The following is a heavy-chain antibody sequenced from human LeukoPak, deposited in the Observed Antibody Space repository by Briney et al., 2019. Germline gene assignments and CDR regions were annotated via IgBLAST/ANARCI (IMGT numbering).Heavy chain of an antibody. D-gene: IGHD3-10*01. V-gene: IGHV4-30-2*01. CDR3: ARDRDPNRNNWFDP. CDR2: IYHSGST. J-gene: IGHJ5*02. Sequence: PSQTLSLTCAVSGGSISSGGYSWSWIRQPPGKGLEWIGYIYHSGSTYYNPSLKSRVTISVDRSKNQFSLKLSSVTAADTAVYYCARDRDPNRNNWFDPWGQGTLVTVSS. CDR1: GGSISSGGYS.